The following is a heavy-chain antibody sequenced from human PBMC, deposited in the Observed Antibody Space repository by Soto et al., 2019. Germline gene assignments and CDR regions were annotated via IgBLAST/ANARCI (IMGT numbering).Heavy chain of an antibody. Sequence: ASVKVSCKASGGTFSSYAISWVRQAPGQGLEWMGGIIPIFGTANYAQKFQGRVTITADESTSTAYMELSSLRSEDTAVYYCAREGRLFPQQGYFDYWGQGTLVTVSS. D-gene: IGHD3-22*01. J-gene: IGHJ4*02. CDR1: GGTFSSYA. CDR2: IIPIFGTA. V-gene: IGHV1-69*13. CDR3: AREGRLFPQQGYFDY.